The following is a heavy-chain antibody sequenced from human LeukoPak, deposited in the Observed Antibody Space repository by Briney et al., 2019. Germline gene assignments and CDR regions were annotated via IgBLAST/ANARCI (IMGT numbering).Heavy chain of an antibody. CDR2: IYWDDDK. Sequence: SGPTLVNPTQTLTLTCTFSGFSLTTSGVGVGWIRQPPGRALEWLALIYWDDDKRYSPSLKSRLTITKDTSKNQVVLTMTSVDPVDTATYYCAHRSAGSCSGGSCYSSYFDYWGQGTLVTVSS. CDR3: AHRSAGSCSGGSCYSSYFDY. J-gene: IGHJ4*02. D-gene: IGHD2-15*01. CDR1: GFSLTTSGVG. V-gene: IGHV2-5*02.